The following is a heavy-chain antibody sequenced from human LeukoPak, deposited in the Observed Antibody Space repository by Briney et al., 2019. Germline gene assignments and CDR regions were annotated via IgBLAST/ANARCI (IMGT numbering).Heavy chain of an antibody. V-gene: IGHV4-59*01. CDR2: VYYSGST. CDR1: GDSISSYS. CDR3: ARDPPQPGITAAGYFDL. Sequence: SEALSLTCTVSGDSISSYSWSWVRQPPGKGLEWIGYVYYSGSTNYNPSLKSRVTISADTSKNQFSLKVRSVTAADTAVYYCARDPPQPGITAAGYFDLWGRGTLVTVSS. D-gene: IGHD6-13*01. J-gene: IGHJ2*01.